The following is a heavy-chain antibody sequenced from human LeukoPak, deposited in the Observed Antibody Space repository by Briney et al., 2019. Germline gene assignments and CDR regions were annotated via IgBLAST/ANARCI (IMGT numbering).Heavy chain of an antibody. J-gene: IGHJ6*03. V-gene: IGHV3-30*04. CDR1: GFTFSSYV. Sequence: GGSLRLSCAASGFTFSSYVMHWVRQAPGKGLEWVAIISYDGSNEYYADSVKGRFTISRDNSKNTLYLQMNSLRAADTAVYYCARHLIRRDYSSGWSQSRYYYYYMDVWGKGTTVTISS. CDR3: ARHLIRRDYSSGWSQSRYYYYYMDV. D-gene: IGHD6-19*01. CDR2: ISYDGSNE.